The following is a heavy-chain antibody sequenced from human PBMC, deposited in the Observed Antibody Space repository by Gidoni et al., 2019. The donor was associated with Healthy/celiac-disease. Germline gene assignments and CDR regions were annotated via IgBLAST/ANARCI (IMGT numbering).Heavy chain of an antibody. Sequence: QVQLVESGGGVVQPGRSLRLSCAASGFTFSSYGMHWVRLAPGKGLGWVAVIWYGGSKKYYADSVKGRFTISRDNSKNTLYLQMNSLRAEDTAVYYCARENSTTDAFDIWGQGTMVTVSS. CDR1: GFTFSSYG. V-gene: IGHV3-33*01. J-gene: IGHJ3*02. CDR2: IWYGGSKK. CDR3: ARENSTTDAFDI. D-gene: IGHD2-2*01.